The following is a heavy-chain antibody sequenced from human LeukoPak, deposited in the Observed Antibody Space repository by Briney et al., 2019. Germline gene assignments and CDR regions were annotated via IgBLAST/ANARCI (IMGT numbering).Heavy chain of an antibody. V-gene: IGHV3-74*01. CDR3: ARETEMANLDY. CDR2: INGDGSTT. CDR1: GFTFNTNW. D-gene: IGHD5-24*01. Sequence: GGSLRLSCAASGFTFNTNWMHWVRQAPGKGLVWVSCINGDGSTTTYADSVKGRFTISRDNAKNTVYLQINNLRAEDTAVYYCARETEMANLDYWGQGTLVTVSS. J-gene: IGHJ4*02.